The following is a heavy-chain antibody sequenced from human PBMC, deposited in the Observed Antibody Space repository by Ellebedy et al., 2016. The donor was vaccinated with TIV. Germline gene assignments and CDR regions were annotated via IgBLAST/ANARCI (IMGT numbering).Heavy chain of an antibody. CDR2: VGWNSGTR. Sequence: SLKISCAASGFTFDDFAMHWVRQGPEKGLEWVSGVGWNSGTRGYADSVKGRFTISRDNAKNSLYLQMNSLRDEDTAVYYCAVGFSSGYWGQGTLVTVSS. CDR3: AVGFSSGY. D-gene: IGHD6-19*01. V-gene: IGHV3-9*01. CDR1: GFTFDDFA. J-gene: IGHJ4*02.